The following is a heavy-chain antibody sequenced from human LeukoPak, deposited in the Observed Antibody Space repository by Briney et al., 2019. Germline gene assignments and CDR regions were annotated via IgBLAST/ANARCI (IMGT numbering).Heavy chain of an antibody. V-gene: IGHV3-53*01. CDR2: IYSGGTT. CDR1: GFTVSSNY. Sequence: GGSLRLSCAASGFTVSSNYMSWVRQAPGKGLEWVPGIYSGGTTYYADSVKARFSISRDNSKNTLYLQMNSLRAEDTAVYYCARQRPFDYWGQGTLVTVSS. J-gene: IGHJ4*02. CDR3: ARQRPFDY.